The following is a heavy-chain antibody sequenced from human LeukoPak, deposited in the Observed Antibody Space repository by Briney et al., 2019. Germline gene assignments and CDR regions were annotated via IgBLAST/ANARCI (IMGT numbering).Heavy chain of an antibody. Sequence: EGSVRVSCPASGLTFSRYAMSWVRQAPGQGLEWVSSINLSGGSTYYAPSVKGRFTISRDKSKKTLFLELNSLSAGDTAVYYFSKSKVATSGYDGSLDCLWQESLVAVSS. CDR2: INLSGGST. CDR3: SKSKVATSGYDGSLDC. D-gene: IGHD5-12*01. V-gene: IGHV3-23*01. J-gene: IGHJ4*02. CDR1: GLTFSRYA.